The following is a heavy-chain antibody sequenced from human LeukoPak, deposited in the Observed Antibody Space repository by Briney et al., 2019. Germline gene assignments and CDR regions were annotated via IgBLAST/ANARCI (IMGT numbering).Heavy chain of an antibody. J-gene: IGHJ4*02. CDR1: GGSFSGYY. V-gene: IGHV4-34*01. CDR2: INHSGST. Sequence: SETLSLTCAVYGGSFSGYYWSWIRQPPGKGLEWIGEINHSGSTNYNPSLKSRVTISVDTSKNQFSLKLSSVTAADTAVYYCARSRIAVAGTPLGYWGQGTLVTVSP. D-gene: IGHD6-19*01. CDR3: ARSRIAVAGTPLGY.